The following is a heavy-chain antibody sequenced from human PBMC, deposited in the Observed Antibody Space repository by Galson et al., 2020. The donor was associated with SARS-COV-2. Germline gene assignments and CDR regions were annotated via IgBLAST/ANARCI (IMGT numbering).Heavy chain of an antibody. D-gene: IGHD6-6*01. V-gene: IGHV3-20*04. J-gene: IGHJ4*02. CDR3: ARERVYVSSRRFDF. Sequence: ARSGGSLRLSCAASEFTFDDYGMSWVRQVPGRGLEWVSGINWNGGSTHYADSVKGRFTISRDNAKNSLFLEMNRLRVEDTALYYCARERVYVSSRRFDFWGQGTLVTVSS. CDR2: INWNGGST. CDR1: EFTFDDYG.